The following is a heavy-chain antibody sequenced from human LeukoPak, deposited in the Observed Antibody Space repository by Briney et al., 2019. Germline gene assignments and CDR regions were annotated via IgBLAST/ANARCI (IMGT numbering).Heavy chain of an antibody. CDR3: ARERRPANYGTATFDY. CDR1: GFNFNSYG. Sequence: GGSLTLSCAASGFNFNSYGMNWVRQAPGKGLEWLSYIGVRSTTKHYADSVQGRFAISRDNAKNSLYLQMNSLGDEDTAVYFCARERRPANYGTATFDYWGQGTLVTVSS. V-gene: IGHV3-48*02. J-gene: IGHJ4*02. D-gene: IGHD3-10*01. CDR2: IGVRSTTK.